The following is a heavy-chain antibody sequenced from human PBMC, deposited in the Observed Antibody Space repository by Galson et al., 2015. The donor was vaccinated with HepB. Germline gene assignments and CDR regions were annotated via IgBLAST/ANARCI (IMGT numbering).Heavy chain of an antibody. CDR2: VYYNGDT. CDR1: GDSVSSGSYY. D-gene: IGHD1-26*01. Sequence: SETLSLTCTVSGDSVSSGSYYWGLIRQPPGKGLEWVGSVYYNGDTYYNPSLKSRVTMSLDTSKNQFSVKLSSVTATDTAVYYCASFVGASPGYYWGQGTLVTVSS. V-gene: IGHV4-39*01. J-gene: IGHJ4*02. CDR3: ASFVGASPGYY.